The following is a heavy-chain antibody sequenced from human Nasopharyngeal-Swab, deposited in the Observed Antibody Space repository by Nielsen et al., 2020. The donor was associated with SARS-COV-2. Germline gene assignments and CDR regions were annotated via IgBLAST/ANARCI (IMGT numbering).Heavy chain of an antibody. CDR1: GLNFKVSA. CDR2: IVVGSGNT. V-gene: IGHV1-58*01. CDR3: AAWVTGELPFDY. D-gene: IGHD1-7*01. Sequence: SVKVSCKASGLNFKVSAVQWVRQARGQRLEWIGWIVVGSGNTNYEQKFQERVTITRDMSTSTAYMELSSLRSEDTGVYYCAAWVTGELPFDYWGQGTLVTVS. J-gene: IGHJ4*02.